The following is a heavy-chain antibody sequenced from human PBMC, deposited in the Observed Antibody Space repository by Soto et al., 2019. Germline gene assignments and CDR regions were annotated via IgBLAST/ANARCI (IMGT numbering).Heavy chain of an antibody. J-gene: IGHJ6*02. CDR2: ISSSGSTI. V-gene: IGHV3-11*04. Sequence: PGGSLRLSCAASGFTFSDYYMSWIRQAPGKGLEWVSYISSSGSTIYYADSVKGRFTISRDNAKNTLYLQMNSLRAEDTAVYYCAKEDDTMIPPYYSYGMDVWGQGTTVTVSS. CDR1: GFTFSDYY. D-gene: IGHD3-22*01. CDR3: AKEDDTMIPPYYSYGMDV.